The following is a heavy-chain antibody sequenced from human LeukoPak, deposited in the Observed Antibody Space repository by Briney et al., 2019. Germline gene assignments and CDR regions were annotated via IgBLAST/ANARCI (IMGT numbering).Heavy chain of an antibody. CDR1: GFTFSSYS. CDR2: ISSSSSTI. Sequence: PGGSLRLSCAASGFTFSSYSMNWVRQAPGKGLEWVSYISSSSSTIYYADSVKGRFTISRDNAKNSLYLQMSSLRDEDTAVYYCARDPASNDDFWSGYWVDPWGQGTLVTVSS. J-gene: IGHJ5*02. D-gene: IGHD3-3*01. V-gene: IGHV3-48*02. CDR3: ARDPASNDDFWSGYWVDP.